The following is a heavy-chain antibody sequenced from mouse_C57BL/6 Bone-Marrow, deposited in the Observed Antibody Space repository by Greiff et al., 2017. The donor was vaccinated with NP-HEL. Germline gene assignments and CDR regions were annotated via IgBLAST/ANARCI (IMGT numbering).Heavy chain of an antibody. CDR2: IYPRSGNT. V-gene: IGHV1-81*01. CDR3: ARDYGSSY. D-gene: IGHD1-1*01. J-gene: IGHJ3*01. CDR1: GYTFTSYG. Sequence: QVHVKQSGAELARPGASVKLSCKASGYTFTSYGISWVKQRTGQGLEWIGEIYPRSGNTYYNEKFKGKATLTADKSSSTAYMELRSLTSEDSAVYFCARDYGSSYWGQGTLVTVSA.